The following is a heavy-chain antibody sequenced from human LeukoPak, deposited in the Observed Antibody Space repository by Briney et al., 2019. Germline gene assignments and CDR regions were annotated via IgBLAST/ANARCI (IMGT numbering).Heavy chain of an antibody. CDR2: ISWNSGSI. V-gene: IGHV3-9*01. CDR1: GFTFDDYA. D-gene: IGHD3-22*01. Sequence: PGGSLSLSCAASGFTFDDYAMHWVRQAPGKGLEWVSGISWNSGSIGYADSVKGRFTISRDNAKNSLYLQMNSLRAEDTALYYCAKDGGGDYYDSSGYYYWGQGTLVTVSS. J-gene: IGHJ4*02. CDR3: AKDGGGDYYDSSGYYY.